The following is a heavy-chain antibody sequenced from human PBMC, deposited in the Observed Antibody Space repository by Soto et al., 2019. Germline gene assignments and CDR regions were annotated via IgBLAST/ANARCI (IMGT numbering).Heavy chain of an antibody. Sequence: QVQLVQSGAEVKKPGASVRVSCEASGYTFSRYGISWVRQAPGQGLEWMGWISGFNGNTKESEKLQGRVTLITDTAANTAHMELRGLRSDDTAVYYCARASAYSTPWSFDNWGQGTLVTVSS. V-gene: IGHV1-18*01. CDR1: GYTFSRYG. CDR2: ISGFNGNT. CDR3: ARASAYSTPWSFDN. D-gene: IGHD6-13*01. J-gene: IGHJ4*02.